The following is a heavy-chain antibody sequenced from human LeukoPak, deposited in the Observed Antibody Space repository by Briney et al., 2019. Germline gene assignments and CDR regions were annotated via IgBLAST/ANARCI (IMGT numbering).Heavy chain of an antibody. V-gene: IGHV3-7*01. Sequence: GGSLRLSCAASGFPFSGYWMTWVRQAPGKGLEWVANIDPDGSEKNYMDSVKGRFAISRDSSKNSMYLQMNSLRAEDTAVYYCARDAWHDQSVYWGPGALVTVSS. CDR1: GFPFSGYW. D-gene: IGHD3-3*01. J-gene: IGHJ4*02. CDR3: ARDAWHDQSVY. CDR2: IDPDGSEK.